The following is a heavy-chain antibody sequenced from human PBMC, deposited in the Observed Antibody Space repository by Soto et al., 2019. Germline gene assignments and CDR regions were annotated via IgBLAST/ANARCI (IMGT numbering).Heavy chain of an antibody. D-gene: IGHD1-26*01. Sequence: GASVKVSCKASGYTFTSYAMHWVRQAPGQRLEWMGWINAGNGNTKYSQKFQGRVTITRDTSASTAYMELSSLRSEDTAVYYCARVVGRYNYFDYWGQGTLVTVSS. V-gene: IGHV1-3*01. CDR1: GYTFTSYA. J-gene: IGHJ4*02. CDR3: ARVVGRYNYFDY. CDR2: INAGNGNT.